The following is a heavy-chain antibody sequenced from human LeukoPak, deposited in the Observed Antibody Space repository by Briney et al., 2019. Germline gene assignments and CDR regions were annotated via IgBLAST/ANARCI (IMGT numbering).Heavy chain of an antibody. CDR1: GGSMSDSIT. CDR3: AKVLTAAGLDL. CDR2: IHDDGRT. J-gene: IGHJ5*02. Sequence: SETLSLTCSVSGGSMSDSITWGWVRQPPGKGLEWLANIHDDGRTAPTPSLRSRLTISQDRSKNQFSLKVSSVTAADTAFYYCAKVLTAAGLDLWGQGILVTVSS. V-gene: IGHV4/OR15-8*01. D-gene: IGHD6-25*01.